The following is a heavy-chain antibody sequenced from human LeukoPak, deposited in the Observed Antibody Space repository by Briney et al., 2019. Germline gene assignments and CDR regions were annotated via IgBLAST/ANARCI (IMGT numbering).Heavy chain of an antibody. J-gene: IGHJ5*02. V-gene: IGHV1-69*05. Sequence: SVKVSCRASGGTFSSYAISWVRQAPGQGLEWMGRIIPIFGTANYAQKFQGRVTITTDETTSTAYMELSSLRSEDTAVYYCARSPLGASSGLNWFDPWGQGTLVTVSS. CDR1: GGTFSSYA. CDR2: IIPIFGTA. D-gene: IGHD3-22*01. CDR3: ARSPLGASSGLNWFDP.